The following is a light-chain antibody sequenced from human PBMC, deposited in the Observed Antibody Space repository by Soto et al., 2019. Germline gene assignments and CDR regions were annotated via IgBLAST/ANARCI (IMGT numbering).Light chain of an antibody. CDR3: SSYTSSSTLLYV. V-gene: IGLV2-14*01. CDR2: DVS. CDR1: SSDVGGYNY. Sequence: QSALTQPASVSGYPGQSITISCTGTSSDVGGYNYVSWYQQHPGKAPKLMIYDVSNRPSGVSNRFSGSKSGNTASLTISGPQAEDEADYYCSSYTSSSTLLYVFGTGTKLTVL. J-gene: IGLJ1*01.